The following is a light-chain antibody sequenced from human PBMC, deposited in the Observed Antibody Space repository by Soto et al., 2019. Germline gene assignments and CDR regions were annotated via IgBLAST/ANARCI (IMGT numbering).Light chain of an antibody. Sequence: EIVMTQSPCTLSLSPGERATISCRASQSFSSCFLAWYQQKPGQAPRLLIYDTSSRATGIPYRFSGSGSGTDFTLTISNVEPDDFAMYYCQQYSSSPWTFGQGTKVEI. CDR2: DTS. CDR1: QSFSSCF. J-gene: IGKJ1*01. V-gene: IGKV3-20*01. CDR3: QQYSSSPWT.